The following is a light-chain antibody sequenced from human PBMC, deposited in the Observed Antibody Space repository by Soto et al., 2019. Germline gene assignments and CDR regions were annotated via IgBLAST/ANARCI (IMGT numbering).Light chain of an antibody. CDR3: CSYAGSSTYVV. CDR2: EGN. J-gene: IGLJ2*01. CDR1: SSDVGSYNL. Sequence: QSALTQPASVSGSPGQSITISCTGTSSDVGSYNLVSWYQQHPGKPPKLMIYEGNKRPSGVPNRFSGSKSGNTASLTISGLQADHEADYYCCSYAGSSTYVVFGGGTQLTVL. V-gene: IGLV2-23*01.